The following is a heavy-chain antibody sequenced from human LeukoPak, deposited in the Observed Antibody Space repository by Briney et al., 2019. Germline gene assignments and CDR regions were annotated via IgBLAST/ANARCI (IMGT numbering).Heavy chain of an antibody. D-gene: IGHD3-10*01. CDR2: IYSGGRA. Sequence: PGGSLRLSCAASGFTVSSNYMSWVRQAPGKGLEWVAVIYSGGRAYYADSVKGRFTLSRDNSKNTLHLQMNSLRAEDTAVYYCARVYYGSGSLHYYYYYMDVWGKGTTVTISS. CDR3: ARVYYGSGSLHYYYYYMDV. V-gene: IGHV3-53*01. CDR1: GFTVSSNY. J-gene: IGHJ6*03.